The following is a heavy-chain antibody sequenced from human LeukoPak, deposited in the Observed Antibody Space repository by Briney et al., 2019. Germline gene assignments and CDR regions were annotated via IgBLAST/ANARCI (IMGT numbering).Heavy chain of an antibody. CDR1: GYTFTGYC. CDR2: INPSSGGT. V-gene: IGHV1-2*02. CDR3: ARDDLYYYGSGSSMSY. J-gene: IGHJ4*02. Sequence: ASVKVSCKASGYTFTGYCMHWVRQAPGQGLEWMGWINPSSGGTNYAQKFQGRVTMTRDTSISTAYMELSRLRSDDTAVYYCARDDLYYYGSGSSMSYWGQGTLVTVSS. D-gene: IGHD3-10*01.